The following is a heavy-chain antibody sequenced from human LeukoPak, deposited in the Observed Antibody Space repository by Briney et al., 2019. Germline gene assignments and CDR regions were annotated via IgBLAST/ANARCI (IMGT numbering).Heavy chain of an antibody. CDR2: INHSGST. J-gene: IGHJ6*03. CDR3: ARGPYLQWMLRGYYMDV. V-gene: IGHV4-34*01. CDR1: GGSFSGYY. D-gene: IGHD6-19*01. Sequence: SETLSLTCAVYGGSFSGYYWSWIRQPPGKGLEWIGEINHSGSTNYNPSLKSRVTISVDTSKNQFSLKLSSVTAADTAVYYCARGPYLQWMLRGYYMDVWGKGTTVTVSS.